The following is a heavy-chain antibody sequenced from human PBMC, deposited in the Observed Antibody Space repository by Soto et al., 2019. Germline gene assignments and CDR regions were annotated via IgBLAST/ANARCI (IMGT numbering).Heavy chain of an antibody. Sequence: QVQLVQSGAEVKKPGSSVKVSCKASGGTFGSYAISWVRQAPGQGLEWMGGIIPIFGTAKYEQKFQGRVTITADESTSTAYMELSSLRSEATAVYYCARVPEYYYDSSGYYLNWFDPWCHGTLVTVSS. CDR3: ARVPEYYYDSSGYYLNWFDP. CDR1: GGTFGSYA. V-gene: IGHV1-69*01. D-gene: IGHD3-22*01. J-gene: IGHJ5*02. CDR2: IIPIFGTA.